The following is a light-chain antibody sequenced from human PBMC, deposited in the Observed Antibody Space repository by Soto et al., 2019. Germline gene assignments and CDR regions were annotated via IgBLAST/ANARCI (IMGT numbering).Light chain of an antibody. V-gene: IGLV2-14*03. CDR1: SSDVGSDNY. Sequence: QSALTQPASVSGSPGQSITISCTGTSSDVGSDNYVSWYQHHPGKVPQLMIYDVSNRPSGVSNRFSGSKSGNTASLTISGLPAEDEADYYCSSYTSSNTYVFGTGTKVTVL. J-gene: IGLJ1*01. CDR2: DVS. CDR3: SSYTSSNTYV.